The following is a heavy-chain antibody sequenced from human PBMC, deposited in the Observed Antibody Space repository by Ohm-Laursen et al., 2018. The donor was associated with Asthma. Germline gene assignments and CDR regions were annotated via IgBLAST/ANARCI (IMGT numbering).Heavy chain of an antibody. J-gene: IGHJ4*02. Sequence: SSLRLSCTASGFTFTSYDMYWVRQAPGKGLEWMAVMSYDGTIKYHADSVKGRITISRDNAKNTVFLQMNSLRPEDTAVYYCARGLGGKKIYLSYQNDNWGQGTLVTVSS. CDR3: ARGLGGKKIYLSYQNDN. CDR2: MSYDGTIK. V-gene: IGHV3-30-3*01. CDR1: GFTFTSYD. D-gene: IGHD3-16*01.